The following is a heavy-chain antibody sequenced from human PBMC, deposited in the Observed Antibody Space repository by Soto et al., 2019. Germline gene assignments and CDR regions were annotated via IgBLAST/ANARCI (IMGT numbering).Heavy chain of an antibody. V-gene: IGHV4-30-4*01. Sequence: PSETLSLTCTVSGGSISSGDYYWSWIRQPPGKGLEWIGYIYYSGSTYYNPSLKSRVTISVHTSKNQFSLKLSSVTAADTAVYYCARDPLQLQWLGMDVWGQGXTATVSS. CDR1: GGSISSGDYY. CDR3: ARDPLQLQWLGMDV. J-gene: IGHJ6*02. D-gene: IGHD3-10*01. CDR2: IYYSGST.